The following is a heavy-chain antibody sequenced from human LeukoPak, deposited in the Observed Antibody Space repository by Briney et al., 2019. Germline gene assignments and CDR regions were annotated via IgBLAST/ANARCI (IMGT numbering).Heavy chain of an antibody. D-gene: IGHD3-10*01. V-gene: IGHV3-23*01. Sequence: GGSLRLSCAASGFTFSSYAMSWVRQAPGKGLEWVSAISGSGGSTYYADSVKGRFTISRDNSKNTLYLQMTSLRAEDTAVYYCAKDYYGSGSYYNTNWFDPWGQGTLVTVSS. CDR2: ISGSGGST. CDR1: GFTFSSYA. CDR3: AKDYYGSGSYYNTNWFDP. J-gene: IGHJ5*02.